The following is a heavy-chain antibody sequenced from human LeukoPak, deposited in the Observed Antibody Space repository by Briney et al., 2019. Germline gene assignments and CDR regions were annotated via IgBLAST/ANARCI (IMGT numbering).Heavy chain of an antibody. D-gene: IGHD4-17*01. V-gene: IGHV4-31*03. J-gene: IGHJ4*02. Sequence: PSQTLSLTCTVSGGSISSGGYYWSWIRQHPGKGLVWIGYIYYSGSTYYNPSLKGRITISVDTSKNQFSLKLSSVTAADTAVYYCARSLRVTTYYFDYWGQGTLVTVSS. CDR1: GGSISSGGYY. CDR2: IYYSGST. CDR3: ARSLRVTTYYFDY.